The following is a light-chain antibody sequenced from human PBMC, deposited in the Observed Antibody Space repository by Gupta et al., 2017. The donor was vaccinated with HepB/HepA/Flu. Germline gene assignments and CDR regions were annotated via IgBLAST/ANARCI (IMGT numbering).Light chain of an antibody. CDR3: QQRSNGPLLT. V-gene: IGKV3-11*01. CDR2: DAS. CDR1: QSVSSY. Sequence: EIVLTQSRATLSLSPGERATLSCRASQSVSSYLAWYQQKPGQAPRLLIYDASNRATGIPARFSDSGSGTDFTLTISSLEPEDFAVYYCQQRSNGPLLTFGGGTKVEIK. J-gene: IGKJ4*01.